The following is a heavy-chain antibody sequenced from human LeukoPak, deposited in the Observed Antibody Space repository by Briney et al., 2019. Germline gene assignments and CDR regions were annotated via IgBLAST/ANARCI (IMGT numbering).Heavy chain of an antibody. J-gene: IGHJ4*02. V-gene: IGHV3-74*01. CDR1: GFTFSNYW. CDR3: ARDRKSGESSEIDF. D-gene: IGHD3-10*01. CDR2: INRDGSTT. Sequence: GGSLRLSCAASGFTFSNYWVHWVRQAPGKGLVWVSRINRDGSTTNYADSVKSRLTVSRDNAKNTLNLQMNSLRAEDTAVYYCARDRKSGESSEIDFWGQGTLVTVSS.